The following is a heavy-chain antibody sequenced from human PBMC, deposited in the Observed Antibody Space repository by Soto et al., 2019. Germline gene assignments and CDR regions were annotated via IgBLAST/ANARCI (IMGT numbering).Heavy chain of an antibody. J-gene: IGHJ6*02. Sequence: GASVKVSCKASGGTFSSYAISWVRQAPGQGLEWMGGIIPIFGTANYTQKFQGRVTITADESTSTAYMELSSLRSEDTAVYYCARDMVRGVIIDYYYYGMDVWGQGTTVTVS. CDR1: GGTFSSYA. D-gene: IGHD3-10*01. V-gene: IGHV1-69*13. CDR3: ARDMVRGVIIDYYYYGMDV. CDR2: IIPIFGTA.